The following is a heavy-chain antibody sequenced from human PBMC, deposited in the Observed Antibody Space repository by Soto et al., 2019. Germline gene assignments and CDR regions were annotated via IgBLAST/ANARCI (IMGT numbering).Heavy chain of an antibody. CDR2: ISGSGGST. CDR1: GFTFSSYA. CDR3: AKDRRRITMVRGAPFDY. J-gene: IGHJ4*02. D-gene: IGHD3-10*01. V-gene: IGHV3-23*01. Sequence: GGSLRLSCAASGFTFSSYAMSWVRQAPGKGLEWVSAISGSGGSTYYADSVKGRFTISRDNSKNTLYLQMNSLRAEDTAVYYCAKDRRRITMVRGAPFDYWGQGTLVTVSS.